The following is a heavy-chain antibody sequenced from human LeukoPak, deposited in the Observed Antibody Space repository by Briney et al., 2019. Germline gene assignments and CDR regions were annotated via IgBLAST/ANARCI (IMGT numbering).Heavy chain of an antibody. CDR3: ARGGSVDYYYDSRDY. V-gene: IGHV3-48*03. CDR1: GFTFNSYE. J-gene: IGHJ4*02. D-gene: IGHD3-22*01. Sequence: GGSLRLSCVASGFTFNSYEMSWVRQAPGKGLEWVSYISSSGSTIYYADSVKGRFTISRDNAKNSLYLQMNSLRADDTAVYYCARGGSVDYYYDSRDYWGQGALVTVSS. CDR2: ISSSGSTI.